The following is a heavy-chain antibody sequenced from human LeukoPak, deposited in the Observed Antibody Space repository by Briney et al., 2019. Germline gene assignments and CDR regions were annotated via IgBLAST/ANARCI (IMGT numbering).Heavy chain of an antibody. J-gene: IGHJ4*02. CDR1: GGSISSGVYY. CDR3: ARANTIFGVVIRPFDY. CDR2: IYYSGST. V-gene: IGHV4-31*03. Sequence: SETLSLTCTVSGGSISSGVYYWSWIRQHPGKGLEWIGYIYYSGSTYYNPSLKSRVTISVDTSKNQFSLKLSSVTAADTAVYYCARANTIFGVVIRPFDYWGQGTLVTVSS. D-gene: IGHD3-3*01.